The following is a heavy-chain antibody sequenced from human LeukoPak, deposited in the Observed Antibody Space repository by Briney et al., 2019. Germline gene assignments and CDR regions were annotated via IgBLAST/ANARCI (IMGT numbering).Heavy chain of an antibody. CDR1: GGSISRYY. CDR3: AKDFDGSSWPVGFDY. Sequence: SETLSLTCTVSGGSISRYYWSWIRQPPGKGLEWIGYIYYSGSTNYNPSLKSRVTISVDTSKNQFSLSLSSVTVADTAVYYCAKDFDGSSWPVGFDYWGQGTLVTVSS. CDR2: IYYSGST. J-gene: IGHJ4*02. V-gene: IGHV4-59*12. D-gene: IGHD6-13*01.